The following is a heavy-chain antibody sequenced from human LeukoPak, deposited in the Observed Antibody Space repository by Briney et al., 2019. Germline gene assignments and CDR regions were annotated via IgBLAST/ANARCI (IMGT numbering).Heavy chain of an antibody. J-gene: IGHJ6*02. D-gene: IGHD3-9*01. V-gene: IGHV4-39*01. CDR1: GGSFSSSSYY. CDR2: IYDSRST. CDR3: ARVGAGYYNRNYYYYGMDV. Sequence: PSETLSLTCTVSGGSFSSSSYYWGWIRQPPGKGLEWIGNIYDSRSTYYNPSLKSRVTISVDTSKNQFSLKLSSVTAADTAVYYCARVGAGYYNRNYYYYGMDVWGQGTTVTVSS.